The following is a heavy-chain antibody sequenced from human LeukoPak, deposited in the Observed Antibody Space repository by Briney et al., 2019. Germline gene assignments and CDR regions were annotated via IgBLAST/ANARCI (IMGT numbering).Heavy chain of an antibody. CDR3: VREGGSDWYSGWFDP. CDR2: IKKDGSEK. Sequence: GGSLRLSCAASGFTFSSYWMSWVRQVPGKGLEWVANIKKDGSEKKYVDSVKGRFTISRDNAENSLYLQMNSLRVEDTAVYYCVREGGSDWYSGWFDPWGQGTRVTVSS. D-gene: IGHD6-19*01. V-gene: IGHV3-7*01. CDR1: GFTFSSYW. J-gene: IGHJ5*02.